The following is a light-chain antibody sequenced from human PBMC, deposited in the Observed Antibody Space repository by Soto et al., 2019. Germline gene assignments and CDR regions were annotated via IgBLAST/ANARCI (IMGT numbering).Light chain of an antibody. CDR1: ESVSNN. CDR2: GAS. CDR3: QQYSIWRT. J-gene: IGKJ1*01. V-gene: IGKV3-15*01. Sequence: EIVMTQSPATLSLSPGERATLSCRASESVSNNLAWYQQKAGQALRLLIYGASTRATGIPARFSGSGSGTEFTLTISSLQSEDFAVYYCQQYSIWRTFGQGTKV.